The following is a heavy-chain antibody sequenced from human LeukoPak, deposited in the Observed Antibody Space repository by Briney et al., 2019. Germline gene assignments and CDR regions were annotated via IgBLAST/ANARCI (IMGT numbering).Heavy chain of an antibody. CDR1: GFTFSSYA. V-gene: IGHV3-30*04. Sequence: GGSLRLSCAASGFTFSSYAMHWVRQAPGKGLEWVAVISYDGSNKYYADSVKGRFTISRDNSKNTLYLQMNSLRAEDTAVYYSARDESYYDILTGVGYWGQATLVTVSS. D-gene: IGHD3-9*01. CDR3: ARDESYYDILTGVGY. CDR2: ISYDGSNK. J-gene: IGHJ4*02.